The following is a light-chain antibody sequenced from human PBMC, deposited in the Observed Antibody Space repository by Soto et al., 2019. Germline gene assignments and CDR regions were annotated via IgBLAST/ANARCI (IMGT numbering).Light chain of an antibody. CDR3: QHYGYPQWT. CDR2: DVS. V-gene: IGKV1-5*01. J-gene: IGKJ1*01. CDR1: QSISTW. Sequence: IQMTPSPSTLSASIGDIFIITCRASQSISTWLAWYQQKPGKAPKVLIYDVSTLESGVPSRFSDSGSATDFTLTISRLEPEDIAVYYCQHYGYPQWTFGPGTKV.